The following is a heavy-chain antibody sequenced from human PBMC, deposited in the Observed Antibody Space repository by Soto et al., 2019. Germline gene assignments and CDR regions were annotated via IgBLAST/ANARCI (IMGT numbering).Heavy chain of an antibody. CDR3: VTEVWLKISGQYFYYGMDV. J-gene: IGHJ6*02. D-gene: IGHD6-25*01. V-gene: IGHV3-74*01. Sequence: EVQLVESGGGLVQPGGSLRLSCAASGFTFSSYWMLWFRQAPGKGLVWGPSIKGDGSSTNYADYVKGRFTISRGNGKKTLDQHMICLRAADTVVNFWVTEVWLKISGQYFYYGMDVWGRGTMVTVSS. CDR2: IKGDGSST. CDR1: GFTFSSYW.